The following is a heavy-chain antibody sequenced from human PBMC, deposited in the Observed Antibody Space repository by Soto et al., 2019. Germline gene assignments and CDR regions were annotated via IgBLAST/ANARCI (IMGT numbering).Heavy chain of an antibody. V-gene: IGHV1-24*01. CDR2: FDPEDGET. Sequence: ASVKVSCKVSGYTLTVLSVRWVRQAPGKGLEWMGSFDPEDGETIYAQKFQGRVTMTEDTSTDTAYMELSSLRSEDTAVYYRATEAVVVPAALDAFDIWGQGTMVTVSS. CDR3: ATEAVVVPAALDAFDI. CDR1: GYTLTVLS. J-gene: IGHJ3*02. D-gene: IGHD2-2*01.